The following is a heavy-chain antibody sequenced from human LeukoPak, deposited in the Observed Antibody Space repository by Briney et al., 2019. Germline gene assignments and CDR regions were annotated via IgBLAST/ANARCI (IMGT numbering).Heavy chain of an antibody. D-gene: IGHD6-19*01. CDR3: AGEWLAQSYFDY. J-gene: IGHJ4*02. V-gene: IGHV4-34*01. CDR1: GGSLSGYY. CDR2: VNHRGSS. Sequence: SESLSLTCAVYGGSLSGYYWSWIRQSPGKALEWIGEVNHRGSSNYNPSLNSRVIISVDTSKNQISLKVNSVTAADTAVYYCAGEWLAQSYFDYWGQGTLVTVSS.